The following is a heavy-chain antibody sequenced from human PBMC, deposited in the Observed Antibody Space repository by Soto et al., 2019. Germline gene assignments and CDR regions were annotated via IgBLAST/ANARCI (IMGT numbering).Heavy chain of an antibody. Sequence: FKIYDGSVFLKKKGKGLEWIGEVNHSGSTNYNPSLKSRVTISVDTSKNQFSLKLSSVTAADTAVYYCARRSVVRNYVRKNYYYYMAVWGKGTTVTVSS. CDR1: FKIYD. V-gene: IGHV4-34*01. CDR3: ARRSVVRNYVRKNYYYYMAV. CDR2: VNHSGST. J-gene: IGHJ6*03. D-gene: IGHD4-4*01.